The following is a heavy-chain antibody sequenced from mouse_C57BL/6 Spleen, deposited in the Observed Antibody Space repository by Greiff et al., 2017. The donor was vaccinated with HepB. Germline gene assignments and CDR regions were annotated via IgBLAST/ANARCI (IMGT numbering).Heavy chain of an antibody. D-gene: IGHD2-1*01. V-gene: IGHV1-64*01. J-gene: IGHJ4*01. CDR2: IHPNSGST. CDR3: ARNYGNYDAMDY. Sequence: QVQLKQPGAELVKPGASVKLSCKASGYTFTSYWMHWVKQRPGQGLEWIGMIHPNSGSTNYNEKFKSKATLTVDKSSSTAYMQLSSLTSEDSAVYYCARNYGNYDAMDYWGQGTSVTVSS. CDR1: GYTFTSYW.